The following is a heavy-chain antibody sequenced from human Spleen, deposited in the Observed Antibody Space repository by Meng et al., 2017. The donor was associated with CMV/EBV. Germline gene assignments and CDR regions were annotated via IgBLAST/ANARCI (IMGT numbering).Heavy chain of an antibody. CDR2: ISYDGGNK. D-gene: IGHD6-13*01. V-gene: IGHV3-30*04. Sequence: GESLKISCAASGFTFSSYTMHWVRQAPGKGLEWVAVISYDGGNKYYADSVKGRFTISRDNSKNTLYLQMSSLRAEDTAVYYCARGYSSSWYGAFDIWGQGTMVTVSS. CDR3: ARGYSSSWYGAFDI. J-gene: IGHJ3*02. CDR1: GFTFSSYT.